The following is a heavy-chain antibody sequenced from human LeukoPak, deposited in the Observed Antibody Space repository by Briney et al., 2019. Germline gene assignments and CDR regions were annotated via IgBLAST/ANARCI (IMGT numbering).Heavy chain of an antibody. CDR2: ISYDGSNK. D-gene: IGHD2/OR15-2a*01. J-gene: IGHJ6*02. Sequence: GSLRLSCAASGFTFSSYAMHWVRQAPGKGLEWVAVISYDGSNKYYADSVKGRFTISRDNSKNTPYLQMSSLRAEDTALYYCAKFFSPYYYGMDVWGQGTTVTVSS. CDR3: AKFFSPYYYGMDV. V-gene: IGHV3-30-3*02. CDR1: GFTFSSYA.